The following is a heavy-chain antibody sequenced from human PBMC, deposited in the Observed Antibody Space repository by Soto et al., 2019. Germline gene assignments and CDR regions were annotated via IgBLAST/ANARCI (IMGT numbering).Heavy chain of an antibody. D-gene: IGHD6-13*01. J-gene: IGHJ6*02. CDR2: IYSGGST. Sequence: GGSLRLSCAASGFTVRSNYMSWVRQAPGKGLEWVSVIYSGGSTYYADSVKGRFTISRDNSKNTLYLQMNSLRAEDTAVYYCARDSEQQLRYGMDVWGQGTTVTVSS. V-gene: IGHV3-53*01. CDR3: ARDSEQQLRYGMDV. CDR1: GFTVRSNY.